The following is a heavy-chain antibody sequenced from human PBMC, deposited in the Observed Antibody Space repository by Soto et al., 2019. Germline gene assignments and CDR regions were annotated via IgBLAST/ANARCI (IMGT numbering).Heavy chain of an antibody. J-gene: IGHJ5*02. V-gene: IGHV4-59*01. CDR2: IYYSGST. CDR1: GGSISSYY. CDR3: ARGGPYSSSSYSWFDP. D-gene: IGHD6-6*01. Sequence: TSETLCLTYTVSGGSISSYYGSWIRHPPGKGLEWIGYIYYSGSTNYNPSLKSRVTISVDTSKNQFSLKLSSVTAADTAVYYCARGGPYSSSSYSWFDPWGQGTLVTVS.